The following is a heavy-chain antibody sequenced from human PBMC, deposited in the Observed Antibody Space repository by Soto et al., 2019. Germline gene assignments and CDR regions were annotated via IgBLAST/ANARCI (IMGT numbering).Heavy chain of an antibody. Sequence: KKSTASVKVSCKASGGTFSSYAISWVRQAPGQGLEWMGGIIPIFGTANYAQKFQGRVTITADESTSTAYRELSSLRSEDTAVYYCARGGSGIVLVPAAMDVWGQGTTVTVSS. CDR1: GGTFSSYA. CDR2: IIPIFGTA. CDR3: ARGGSGIVLVPAAMDV. V-gene: IGHV1-69*13. J-gene: IGHJ6*02. D-gene: IGHD2-2*01.